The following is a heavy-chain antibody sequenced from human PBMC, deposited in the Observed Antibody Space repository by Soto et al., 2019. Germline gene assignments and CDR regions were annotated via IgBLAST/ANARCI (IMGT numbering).Heavy chain of an antibody. J-gene: IGHJ5*02. CDR1: RGSITGSGYA. CDR2: IYHSGST. D-gene: IGHD2-21*02. CDR3: ARLVTSSAGSWFDP. V-gene: IGHV4-30-2*01. Sequence: SETLSLTCAVSRGSITGSGYAWSWIRQPPGKGLEWIGNIYHSGSTYYNPSLKSRITMLVDRSKNQFSLRLSSVTAADTAVYYCARLVTSSAGSWFDPWGQGTLVTVSS.